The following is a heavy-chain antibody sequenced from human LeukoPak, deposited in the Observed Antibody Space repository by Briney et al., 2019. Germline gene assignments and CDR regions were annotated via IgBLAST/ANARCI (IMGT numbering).Heavy chain of an antibody. CDR3: ARESPSDFWSGYQYYYYYYMDV. CDR2: IYYSGST. D-gene: IGHD3-3*01. CDR1: GGSISSSSYY. V-gene: IGHV4-39*07. Sequence: SETLSLTCTVSGGSISSSSYYWGWIRQPPGKGLEWIGSIYYSGSTYYNPSLKSRVTISVDTSKNQFSLKLSSVTAADTAVYYCARESPSDFWSGYQYYYYYYMDVWGKGTTVTVSS. J-gene: IGHJ6*03.